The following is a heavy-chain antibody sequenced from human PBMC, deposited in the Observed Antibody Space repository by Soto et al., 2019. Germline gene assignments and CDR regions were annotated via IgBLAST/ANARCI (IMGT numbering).Heavy chain of an antibody. D-gene: IGHD2-21*02. J-gene: IGHJ4*02. V-gene: IGHV3-30*04. CDR3: AREPYGDSQYFDY. CDR1: GFTFNSLS. Sequence: SLRLSCTGSGFTFNSLSLHWVRQCPDKGLEWVAVVSFDGKVTYYADSVKGRFTVSRDNSKNTIYLQANSLRAEDTAVYYCAREPYGDSQYFDYWGQRTPVTVSS. CDR2: VSFDGKVT.